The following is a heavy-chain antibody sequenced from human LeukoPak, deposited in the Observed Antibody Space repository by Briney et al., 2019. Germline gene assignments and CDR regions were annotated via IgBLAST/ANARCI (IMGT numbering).Heavy chain of an antibody. D-gene: IGHD2-2*02. V-gene: IGHV3-23*01. Sequence: GGSLRLSCAASGFTFSYYAMSWVRQAPGKGLVWVSSVSGGGGSTYYADSVRGRFTISRDNSKNTLYLQMNTLRAEDTAVYYCATLSSTSCYRCDYWGQGTLVTVSS. J-gene: IGHJ4*02. CDR3: ATLSSTSCYRCDY. CDR2: VSGGGGST. CDR1: GFTFSYYA.